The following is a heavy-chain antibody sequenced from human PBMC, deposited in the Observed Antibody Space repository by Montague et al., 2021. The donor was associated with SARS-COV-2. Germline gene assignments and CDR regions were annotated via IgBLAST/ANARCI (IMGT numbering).Heavy chain of an antibody. CDR3: ARGDEEQWLVHYYYYGMDV. CDR1: GDSVSSNSAA. D-gene: IGHD6-19*01. CDR2: TCYRSKWYN. Sequence: CAISGDSVSSNSAAWNWIRQSPSRGLEWLGRTCYRSKWYNDYAVSVKSRKTINPDTSKNQFSLQLNSVTPEDTAVYYCARGDEEQWLVHYYYYGMDVWGQGTTVTVSS. V-gene: IGHV6-1*01. J-gene: IGHJ6*02.